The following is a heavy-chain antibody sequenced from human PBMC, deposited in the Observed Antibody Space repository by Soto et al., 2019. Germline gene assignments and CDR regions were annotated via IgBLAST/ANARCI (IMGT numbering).Heavy chain of an antibody. D-gene: IGHD6-25*01. CDR2: MNPNTGNT. CDR3: ARRKERSGPYYLDY. CDR1: GYTFATHD. V-gene: IGHV1-8*01. Sequence: ASVKVSCKASGYTFATHDFAWVRQATGQGLEWMGWMNPNTGNTGYAQPFRGRITMTRNTSITTAYMDLSSLTSEDTAVYFCARRKERSGPYYLDYWGQGTLVTVSS. J-gene: IGHJ4*02.